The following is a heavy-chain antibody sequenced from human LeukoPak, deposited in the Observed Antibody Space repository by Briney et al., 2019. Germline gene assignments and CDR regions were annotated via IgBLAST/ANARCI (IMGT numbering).Heavy chain of an antibody. CDR3: ARDNAYMFDF. V-gene: IGHV3-66*01. CDR2: IYSGGST. Sequence: HPGGSLRLSCAASGFTVSSNYMSWVRQAPGKGLEWVSVIYSGGSTYYADSVKGRFTISRDNSKNTLYLEMNRLRAEDTAVYYCARDNAYMFDFWGQGTQVTVSS. J-gene: IGHJ4*02. D-gene: IGHD4-11*01. CDR1: GFTVSSNY.